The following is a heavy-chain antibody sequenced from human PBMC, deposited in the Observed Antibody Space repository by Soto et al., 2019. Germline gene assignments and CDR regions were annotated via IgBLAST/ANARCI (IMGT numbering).Heavy chain of an antibody. CDR1: VGSISSGGYY. CDR3: ARAPELVDYGEYPFLDCFDY. CDR2: IYYSGST. V-gene: IGHV4-31*03. Sequence: QVQLQESGPGLLKPSQTLSLTCTVSVGSISSGGYYWSWIRQHPGKGLEWIGYIYYSGSTYYNPSLTSRVTISVDTAKNQFSLKLSSVTAADTAVYYCARAPELVDYGEYPFLDCFDYWGQGTLVTVSS. J-gene: IGHJ4*02. D-gene: IGHD4-17*01.